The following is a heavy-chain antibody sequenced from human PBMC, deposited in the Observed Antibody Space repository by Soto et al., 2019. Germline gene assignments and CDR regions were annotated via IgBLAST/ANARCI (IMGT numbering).Heavy chain of an antibody. J-gene: IGHJ4*02. D-gene: IGHD2-15*01. V-gene: IGHV4-4*02. CDR2: IYHSGTT. Sequence: QVQLQESGPGLVKPSGTLSLTCAVAGCSISDNWWSWVRQAPGKGLEWIGEIYHSGTTYYNPSLNGRVTILVDKSGSQISLTLSSVTAADTAVYYCARHVAVPRTRGFDYWGQGALVAVSS. CDR3: ARHVAVPRTRGFDY. CDR1: GCSISDNW.